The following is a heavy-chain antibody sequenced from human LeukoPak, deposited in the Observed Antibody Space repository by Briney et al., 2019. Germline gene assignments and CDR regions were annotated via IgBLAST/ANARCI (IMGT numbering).Heavy chain of an antibody. CDR3: AREYYYDSSGYTPGAFDI. CDR2: INPNSGGT. D-gene: IGHD3-22*01. Sequence: ASVKVPCKASGYTFTGYYMHWVRQAPGQGLEWMGWINPNSGGTNYAQKFQGRVTMTRDTSISTAYMELSRLRSDDTAVYYCAREYYYDSSGYTPGAFDIWGQGTMVTVSS. J-gene: IGHJ3*02. CDR1: GYTFTGYY. V-gene: IGHV1-2*02.